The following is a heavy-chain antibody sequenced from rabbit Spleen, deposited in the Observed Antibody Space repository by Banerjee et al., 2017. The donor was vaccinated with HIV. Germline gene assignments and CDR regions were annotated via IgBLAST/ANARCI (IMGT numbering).Heavy chain of an antibody. CDR2: INTGSGNT. CDR1: GIDFSSYYY. V-gene: IGHV1S40*01. D-gene: IGHD1-1*01. CDR3: SRDPHTIASGYPNL. Sequence: QSLEESGGDLVKPGASLTLTCKASGIDFSSYYYMCWVRQAPGKGLEWIGCINTGSGNTYYASWAKGRFTISKPSSTTVTLQMSSLTAADTATYLCSRDPHTIASGYPNLWGQGTLVTVS. J-gene: IGHJ3*01.